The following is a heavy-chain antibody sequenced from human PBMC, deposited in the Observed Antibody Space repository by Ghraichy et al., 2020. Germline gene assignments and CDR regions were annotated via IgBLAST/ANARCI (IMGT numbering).Heavy chain of an antibody. D-gene: IGHD3-16*01. Sequence: SQTLSLTCAVYGGSFSGYYWSWIRQPPGKGREWIGEINHSGSTNYNPSLKSRVTISVDTSKNQFSLKLSSVTAADTAVYYCARFLSGIIPNWGQGTLVTVSS. J-gene: IGHJ4*02. CDR1: GGSFSGYY. CDR3: ARFLSGIIPN. V-gene: IGHV4-34*01. CDR2: INHSGST.